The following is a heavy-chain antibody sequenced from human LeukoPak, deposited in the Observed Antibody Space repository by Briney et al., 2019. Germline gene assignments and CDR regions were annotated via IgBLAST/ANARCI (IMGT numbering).Heavy chain of an antibody. J-gene: IGHJ4*02. Sequence: GGSLRLSCAASGFTFSSYAMSWVRQAPGKGLEWVSAISGSGGSTYYADSVKGRFTISRDNSKNTLYLQMNSLRAEDTAVYYCAKFRCGGGSCYVVYFDYWGRGTLVTVSS. V-gene: IGHV3-23*01. CDR3: AKFRCGGGSCYVVYFDY. CDR2: ISGSGGST. D-gene: IGHD2-15*01. CDR1: GFTFSSYA.